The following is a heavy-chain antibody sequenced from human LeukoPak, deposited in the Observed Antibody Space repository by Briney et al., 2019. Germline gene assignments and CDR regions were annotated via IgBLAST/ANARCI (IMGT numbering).Heavy chain of an antibody. CDR3: AKESEGPLWSGYYNYYYYMDV. Sequence: GRSLRLSCAASGFTFSSYGMHWVRQAPGKGLEWVAVIWYDGSNKYYADSVKGRFTISRDNSKNTLYLQMNSLRAEDTAVYYCAKESEGPLWSGYYNYYYYMDVWGKGTTVTVSS. CDR2: IWYDGSNK. V-gene: IGHV3-33*06. D-gene: IGHD3-3*01. CDR1: GFTFSSYG. J-gene: IGHJ6*03.